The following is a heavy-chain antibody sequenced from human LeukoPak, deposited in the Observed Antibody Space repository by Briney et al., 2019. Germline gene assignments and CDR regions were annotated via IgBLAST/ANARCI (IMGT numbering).Heavy chain of an antibody. V-gene: IGHV4-38-2*02. CDR1: GYSISSGYY. CDR3: ARVLEADLGAFDI. J-gene: IGHJ3*02. CDR2: IYHSGST. Sequence: SETLSLTCTVSGYSISSGYYWGWIRQPPGKGLEWIGSIYHSGSTYYNPSLKSRVTISVDTSKNQFSLKLSSVTAADTAVYYCARVLEADLGAFDIWGQGTMVTVSS. D-gene: IGHD7-27*01.